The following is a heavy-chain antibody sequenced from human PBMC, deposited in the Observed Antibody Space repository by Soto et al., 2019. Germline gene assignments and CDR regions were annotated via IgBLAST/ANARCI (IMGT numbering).Heavy chain of an antibody. V-gene: IGHV3-33*01. J-gene: IGHJ4*02. CDR3: ARKGSVGYDFWSGPDY. Sequence: GGSLRLSCAASGFTFSSYGMHWVRQAPGKGLEWVAVIWYDGSNKYYADSVKGRFTISRDNSKNTLYLQMNSLRADDTAVYYCARKGSVGYDFWSGPDYWGQGTLVTVSS. D-gene: IGHD3-3*01. CDR1: GFTFSSYG. CDR2: IWYDGSNK.